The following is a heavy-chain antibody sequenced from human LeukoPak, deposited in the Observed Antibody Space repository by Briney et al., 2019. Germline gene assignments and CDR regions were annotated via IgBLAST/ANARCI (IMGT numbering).Heavy chain of an antibody. Sequence: PSETLSLTCAVYGGSFSGYYWSWIRQPPGKGLEWIGEINHSGSTNYNPSLKSRVTISVDTSKNQFSLKLSSVTAADTAVYYCARGGRYSGYDYFDYWGQGTLVTVSS. D-gene: IGHD5-12*01. CDR3: ARGGRYSGYDYFDY. J-gene: IGHJ4*02. CDR1: GGSFSGYY. CDR2: INHSGST. V-gene: IGHV4-34*01.